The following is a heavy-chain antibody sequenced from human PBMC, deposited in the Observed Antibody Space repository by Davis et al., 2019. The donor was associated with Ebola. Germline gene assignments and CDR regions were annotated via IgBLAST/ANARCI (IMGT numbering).Heavy chain of an antibody. Sequence: GESLKISCKDSENSFSTYWIGWVRQMPGKGLEWMGLIYTGDSDTRISPSFRGRVTISADKSTRTAYLQWGSLRASDTAMYYCASLRRTITGMDDGFDIWGQGTMVTVSS. J-gene: IGHJ3*02. V-gene: IGHV5-51*01. CDR1: ENSFSTYW. CDR3: ASLRRTITGMDDGFDI. CDR2: IYTGDSDT. D-gene: IGHD1-20*01.